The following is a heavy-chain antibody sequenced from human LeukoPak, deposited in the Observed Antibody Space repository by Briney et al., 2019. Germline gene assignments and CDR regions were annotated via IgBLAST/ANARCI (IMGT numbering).Heavy chain of an antibody. CDR3: AREPQGDSSGYDAFDV. J-gene: IGHJ3*01. D-gene: IGHD3-22*01. CDR1: GFTVSSNS. CDR2: IYSGGST. V-gene: IGHV3-66*01. Sequence: GGSLRLSCAATGFTVSSNSMSWVRQAPGKGLEWVSVIYSGGSTYYADSVKGRFTLSRDSSKNTLFLQMNSLRAEDTAVYYCAREPQGDSSGYDAFDVWGQGTLVTVSS.